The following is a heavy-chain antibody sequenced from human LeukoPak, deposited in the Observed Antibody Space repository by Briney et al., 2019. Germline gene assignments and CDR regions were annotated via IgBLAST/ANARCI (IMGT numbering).Heavy chain of an antibody. J-gene: IGHJ4*02. D-gene: IGHD2-2*01. Sequence: GGSLRLSCAASGFTFSSYAMSWVRQAPGKGLEWVSAISGSGGSTCYADSVKGRFTISRDNSKNTLYLQMNSLRAEDTAVYYCAKDSLYCSSTSCYFNWGQGTLVTVSS. CDR3: AKDSLYCSSTSCYFN. V-gene: IGHV3-23*01. CDR1: GFTFSSYA. CDR2: ISGSGGST.